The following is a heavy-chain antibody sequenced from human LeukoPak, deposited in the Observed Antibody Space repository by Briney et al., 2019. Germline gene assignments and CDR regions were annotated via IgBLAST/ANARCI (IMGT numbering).Heavy chain of an antibody. Sequence: GGSLRLSCAASGFTFSSHWMTWVRQAPGKGLEWVANIKEDGTRKNYVDSVKGRFTISRDNAKNSLYLQMSGLRAEDTALYYCATPLDXXDSSXXHQGGDWGQXTXXXXSS. J-gene: IGHJ4*02. V-gene: IGHV3-7*03. CDR1: GFTFSSHW. CDR3: ATPLDXXDSSXXHQGGD. CDR2: IKEDGTRK. D-gene: IGHD3-22*01.